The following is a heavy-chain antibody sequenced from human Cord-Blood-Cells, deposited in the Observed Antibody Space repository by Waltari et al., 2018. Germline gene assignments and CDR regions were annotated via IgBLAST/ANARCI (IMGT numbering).Heavy chain of an antibody. CDR3: ARGRSGVFDY. Sequence: QVQLQQWGAGLLKPSATLSLTCAVYGGSFSGYYWSWIRQPPGKGLEWIGEINNSGNTNYTPSLKSRVTISVDTSKNQFSLKLSSVTAADTAVYYCARGRSGVFDYWGQGTLVTVSS. CDR1: GGSFSGYY. J-gene: IGHJ4*02. V-gene: IGHV4-34*01. D-gene: IGHD7-27*01. CDR2: INNSGNT.